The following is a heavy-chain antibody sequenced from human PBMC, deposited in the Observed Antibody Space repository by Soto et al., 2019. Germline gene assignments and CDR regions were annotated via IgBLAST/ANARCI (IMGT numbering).Heavy chain of an antibody. CDR3: ARHDTYSSGWYFDY. Sequence: QLQLQESGPGLVKPSETLSLTCTVSGGSISSSSYYWGWIRQPPGKGLEWIGSIYYSGSTYYNPSLKSRVTISVDTSKNQFSLKLSSVTAADTAVYYCARHDTYSSGWYFDYWGQGTLVTVSS. CDR2: IYYSGST. V-gene: IGHV4-39*01. CDR1: GGSISSSSYY. D-gene: IGHD6-19*01. J-gene: IGHJ4*02.